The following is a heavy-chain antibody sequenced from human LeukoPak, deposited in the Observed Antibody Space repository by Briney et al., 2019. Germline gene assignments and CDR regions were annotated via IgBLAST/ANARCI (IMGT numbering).Heavy chain of an antibody. D-gene: IGHD1-26*01. CDR2: INPNSGGT. J-gene: IGHJ4*02. V-gene: IGHV1-2*02. Sequence: ASVKVSCKASGYTFTGYYMHWVRQAPGQGLEWMGWINPNSGGTNYAQKFQGRVTMTRDTSISTAYMELSRLRSDDTAVYYCARVTASGSYSSVDYWGQGTLATVSS. CDR3: ARVTASGSYSSVDY. CDR1: GYTFTGYY.